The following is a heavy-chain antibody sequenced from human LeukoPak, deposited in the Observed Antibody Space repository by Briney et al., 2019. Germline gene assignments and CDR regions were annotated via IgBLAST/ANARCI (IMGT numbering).Heavy chain of an antibody. CDR1: GGSISSGGHS. CDR2: IYHSGSGST. Sequence: KASQTLSLTCTVSGGSISSGGHSWSWIRQPPGKGLEWIGYIYHSGSGSTYYNPSLKSRVTISVDTSKNQFSLKLSSVTAADTAVYYCARVRITIFGVVITPDSWFDPWGQGTLVTVSS. D-gene: IGHD3-3*01. CDR3: ARVRITIFGVVITPDSWFDP. V-gene: IGHV4-30-2*05. J-gene: IGHJ5*02.